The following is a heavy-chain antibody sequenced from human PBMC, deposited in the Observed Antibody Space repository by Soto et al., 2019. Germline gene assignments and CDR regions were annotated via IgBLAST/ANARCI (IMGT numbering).Heavy chain of an antibody. CDR2: ISAYNGNT. J-gene: IGHJ6*02. D-gene: IGHD2-15*01. CDR3: AIALGYCSGGSCYSGGYYGMDV. V-gene: IGHV1-18*01. Sequence: ASVKVSCKASGYTFTSYGISWVRQAPGQGLEWMGWISAYNGNTNYAQKLQGRVTMTTDTSTSTAYMELRSLRSDDTAVYYCAIALGYCSGGSCYSGGYYGMDVWGQGTTVTVSS. CDR1: GYTFTSYG.